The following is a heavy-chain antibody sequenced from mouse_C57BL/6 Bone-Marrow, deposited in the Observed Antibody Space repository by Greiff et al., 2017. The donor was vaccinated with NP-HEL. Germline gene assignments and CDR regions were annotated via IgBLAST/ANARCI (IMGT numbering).Heavy chain of an antibody. D-gene: IGHD2-4*01. CDR1: GFTFTDYY. Sequence: EVKVVESGGGLVQPGGSLSLSCAASGFTFTDYYMSWVRQPPGKALEWLGFIRNKANGYTTESSASVKGRFTISRDISQSILYLQMNALRAEDSATYYCARSIYYDYADDPFYAMDYWGQGTSVTVSS. CDR2: IRNKANGYTT. J-gene: IGHJ4*01. V-gene: IGHV7-3*01. CDR3: ARSIYYDYADDPFYAMDY.